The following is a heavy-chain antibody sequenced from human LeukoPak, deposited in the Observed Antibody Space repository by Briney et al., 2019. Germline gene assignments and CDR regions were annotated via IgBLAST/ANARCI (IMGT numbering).Heavy chain of an antibody. CDR1: GFSLSAYW. V-gene: IGHV3-7*01. D-gene: IGHD2-2*01. CDR3: ANHLACGSTTCPSFDH. J-gene: IGHJ4*02. CDR2: INRDGSQK. Sequence: HPGGSLRLSCAASGFSLSAYWMTWVRQAPGKGLEWVANINRDGSQKNHVDSVKGRFTISRDNTKNSLSLQMNNLRIDDTAVYYCANHLACGSTTCPSFDHWGQGTLVTVSS.